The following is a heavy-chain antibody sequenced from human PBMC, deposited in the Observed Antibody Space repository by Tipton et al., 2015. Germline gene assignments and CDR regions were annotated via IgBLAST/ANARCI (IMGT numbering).Heavy chain of an antibody. D-gene: IGHD6-13*01. Sequence: GSLRLSCAASGFSFRSYWMAWVRQAPGKGLEWVANIKQEGSEKTYMDSVKGRFTISRDNANNSLYLQMNSLRAEDTAVYYCAKTYSWYEVHGLDVWGQGTTVTVSS. CDR1: GFSFRSYW. J-gene: IGHJ6*02. CDR2: IKQEGSEK. V-gene: IGHV3-7*05. CDR3: AKTYSWYEVHGLDV.